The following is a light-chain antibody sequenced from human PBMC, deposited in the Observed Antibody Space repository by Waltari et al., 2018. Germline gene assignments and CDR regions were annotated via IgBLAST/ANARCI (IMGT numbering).Light chain of an antibody. V-gene: IGKV4-1*01. CDR2: WAS. CDR1: QSVLSSFDNKYY. J-gene: IGKJ2*01. Sequence: DIVMTQSPDSLPVSLGERATINCKSSQSVLSSFDNKYYLAWYQQRPGHPPKLLIYWASTRESGVPDRFSGSGSGTDFTLTISSLQAEDVAVYYCQQYYSTIYTFGQGTKLEI. CDR3: QQYYSTIYT.